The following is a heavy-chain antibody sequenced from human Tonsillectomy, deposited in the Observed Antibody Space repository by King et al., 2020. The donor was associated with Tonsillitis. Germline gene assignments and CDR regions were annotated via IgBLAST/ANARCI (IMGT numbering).Heavy chain of an antibody. D-gene: IGHD2-8*01. J-gene: IGHJ6*02. Sequence: EVQLVESGGDLVQPGGSLRLSCAASGFTFTTYWMTWVRQAPGKGLEWVANVDHDGSQKYYVDSVKGRFTISRDNAKNSLNLQMNSLRVEDTAVYFCARVKRTSWGSHNYGMDVWGQGTTVTVSS. CDR2: VDHDGSQK. V-gene: IGHV3-7*04. CDR3: ARVKRTSWGSHNYGMDV. CDR1: GFTFTTYW.